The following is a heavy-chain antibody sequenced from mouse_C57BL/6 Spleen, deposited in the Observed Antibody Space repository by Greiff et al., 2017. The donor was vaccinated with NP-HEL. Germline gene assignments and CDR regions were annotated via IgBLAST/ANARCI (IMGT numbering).Heavy chain of an antibody. D-gene: IGHD2-4*01. CDR1: GFTFSSYA. Sequence: EVHLVESGGGLVKPGGSLKLSCAASGFTFSSYAMSWVRQTPEKRLEWVATISDGGSYTYYPDNVKGRLTISRCNAKNTLYLQKSHLKSEDTAMYDCARDGGLRRPFYAMDDWGQGTSVTVSS. CDR3: ARDGGLRRPFYAMDD. V-gene: IGHV5-4*01. J-gene: IGHJ4*01. CDR2: ISDGGSYT.